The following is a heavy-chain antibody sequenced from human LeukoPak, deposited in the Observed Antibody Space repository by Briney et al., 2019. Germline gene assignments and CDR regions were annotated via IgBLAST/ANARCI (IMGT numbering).Heavy chain of an antibody. CDR2: ISSNGGST. CDR3: VKGSYYYYDSSGAFDY. CDR1: GFTFSSYA. J-gene: IGHJ4*02. V-gene: IGHV3-64D*06. Sequence: GGSLRLSCSASGFTFSSYAMHWVRQAPGKRLEYVSAISSNGGSTYYADSVKGRFTISRDNSKNTLYLQMSSLRAEDTAVYYCVKGSYYYYDSSGAFDYWGQGTLVTVSS. D-gene: IGHD3-22*01.